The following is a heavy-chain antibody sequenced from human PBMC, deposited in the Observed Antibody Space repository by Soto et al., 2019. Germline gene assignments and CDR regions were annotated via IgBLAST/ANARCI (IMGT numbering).Heavy chain of an antibody. Sequence: QVQLQESGPGLVKPSETLSLTCTVSGGSISSYYWSWIRQPPGKGLEWIGYIYYSGSTYYNPSLKSRVTISLDTSKNQFSLKLSSVTAADTAVYYCARRGAPAAGHEFDYWGQGTLVTVSS. CDR1: GGSISSYY. CDR3: ARRGAPAAGHEFDY. V-gene: IGHV4-59*08. J-gene: IGHJ4*02. D-gene: IGHD6-13*01. CDR2: IYYSGST.